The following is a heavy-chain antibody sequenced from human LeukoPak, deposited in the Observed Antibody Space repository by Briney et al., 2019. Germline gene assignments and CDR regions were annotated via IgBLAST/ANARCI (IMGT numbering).Heavy chain of an antibody. Sequence: GGSLRLSCEASGFTFSSYGMHWVRQAPGKGLEWVAVISYDGSNKYYADSVKGRFTISRDNSKNTLFLQMNSLTTEDTAVYYCARGQDLTFHCSGGTCLPGSVDFWGQGTLVTVSS. V-gene: IGHV3-30*03. CDR2: ISYDGSNK. J-gene: IGHJ4*02. CDR3: ARGQDLTFHCSGGTCLPGSVDF. D-gene: IGHD2-15*01. CDR1: GFTFSSYG.